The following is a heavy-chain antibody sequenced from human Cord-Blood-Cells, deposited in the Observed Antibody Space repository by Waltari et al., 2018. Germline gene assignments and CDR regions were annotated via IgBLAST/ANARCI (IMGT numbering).Heavy chain of an antibody. Sequence: QVQLQQWGAGLLKPSETLSLTCAVYGGSFSGYYWSWIRQPPGKRLEWMGEINHSGSTNYNPALKTVGTLSGDRSKNQFSLKLSSVTAADTAVYYCARLGTGDRPSDYWGQGTLVTVSS. D-gene: IGHD7-27*01. V-gene: IGHV4-34*01. CDR2: INHSGST. CDR1: GGSFSGYY. J-gene: IGHJ4*02. CDR3: ARLGTGDRPSDY.